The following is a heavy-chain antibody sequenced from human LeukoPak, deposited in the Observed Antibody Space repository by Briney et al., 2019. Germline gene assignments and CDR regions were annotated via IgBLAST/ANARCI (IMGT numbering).Heavy chain of an antibody. CDR3: AKGEDGFEYYYYMDA. CDR1: GSNFNVYV. J-gene: IGHJ6*03. D-gene: IGHD6-6*01. Sequence: GGSLRLSCAASGSNFNVYVMSWVRQAPGRGLEWVSSIIPSGSRAHYADSVEGRFTISRDNSKNTVYLQMNTLRAEDTAVYYCAKGEDGFEYYYYMDAWGEGTTVTVSS. V-gene: IGHV3-23*01. CDR2: IIPSGSRA.